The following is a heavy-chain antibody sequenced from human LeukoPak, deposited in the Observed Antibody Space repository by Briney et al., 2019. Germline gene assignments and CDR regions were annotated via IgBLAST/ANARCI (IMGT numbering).Heavy chain of an antibody. CDR1: GYAFTSYY. Sequence: GASVKVSCKASGYAFTSYYMHWVRQAPGQGLEWMGIINPSGGSTSYAQKFQGRVTMTRDTSTSTVYMELSSLRSEDTAVYYCAREPWYYYGSGSVYFDYWGQGTLVTVSS. D-gene: IGHD3-10*01. J-gene: IGHJ4*02. V-gene: IGHV1-46*01. CDR3: AREPWYYYGSGSVYFDY. CDR2: INPSGGST.